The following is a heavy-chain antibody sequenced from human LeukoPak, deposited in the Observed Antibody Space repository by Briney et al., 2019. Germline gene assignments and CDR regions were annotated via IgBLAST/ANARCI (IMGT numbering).Heavy chain of an antibody. D-gene: IGHD2-21*01. CDR2: IIPIFGTT. J-gene: IGHJ3*02. V-gene: IGHV1-69*05. CDR1: GGTFTSYA. Sequence: SVKVSCKASGGTFTSYAISWVRQAPGQGLEWMGGIIPIFGTTNYAQKFQGRVTITTDKSTSTAYMELSSLRSADTAVYYCPTDHIVVVIAIGYRAFDIWGQGTMVTVSS. CDR3: PTDHIVVVIAIGYRAFDI.